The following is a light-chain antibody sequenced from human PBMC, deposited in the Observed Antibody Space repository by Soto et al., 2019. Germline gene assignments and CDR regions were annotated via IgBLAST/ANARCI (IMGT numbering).Light chain of an antibody. J-gene: IGKJ1*01. CDR3: QQGYRTPWT. V-gene: IGKV1-39*01. CDR1: QDIKNV. Sequence: DIQMNQSPSSLSASVGARVTISCRASQDIKNVLGWYQQRPGKAPQRLIYAASSWPSGVPSRFSGSGSETDFTLTISRRQPEDFAAYTCQQGYRTPWTFGQGTEV. CDR2: AAS.